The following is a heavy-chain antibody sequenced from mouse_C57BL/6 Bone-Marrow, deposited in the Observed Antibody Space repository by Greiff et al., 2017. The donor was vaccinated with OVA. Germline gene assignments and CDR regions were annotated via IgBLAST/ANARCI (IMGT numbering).Heavy chain of an antibody. J-gene: IGHJ1*03. V-gene: IGHV14-4*01. D-gene: IGHD1-1*01. CDR1: GFNIKDDY. CDR2: IDPENGDT. CDR3: TTGYYGWYFDV. Sequence: EVKLQESGAELVRPGASVKLSCTASGFNIKDDYMHWVKQRPEQGLEWIGWIDPENGDTEYASKFQGKATITADTSSNTAYLQLSSLTSEDTAVYYCTTGYYGWYFDVWGTGTTVTVSS.